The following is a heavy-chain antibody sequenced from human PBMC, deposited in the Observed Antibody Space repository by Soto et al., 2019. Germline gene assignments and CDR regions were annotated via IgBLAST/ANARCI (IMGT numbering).Heavy chain of an antibody. CDR1: GLTVSGKKY. CDR3: ATWHEREHAYDV. V-gene: IGHV3-53*01. CDR2: LYDVDGS. J-gene: IGHJ3*01. Sequence: DVQLVESGGGLMQPGESLRLSCAASGLTVSGKKYVAWVRQAPGKGLEWVSALYDVDGSFYADSVKGRFTTSSDSSKTTVYLQMTGLRPDDTAVYYCATWHEREHAYDVWGLGTTVTVSS. D-gene: IGHD1-1*01.